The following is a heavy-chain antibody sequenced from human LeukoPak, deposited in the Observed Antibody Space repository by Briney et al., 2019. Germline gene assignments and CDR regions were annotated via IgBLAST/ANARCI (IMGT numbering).Heavy chain of an antibody. D-gene: IGHD1-26*01. J-gene: IGHJ4*02. CDR2: IYSSGST. Sequence: SETLSLTCTVSGGSISSRSYYWGWIRQPPGKGLEWIGSIYSSGSTYYNASLQSRVTISIETSKNQISLGLNSVTAADTAIYYCAKSGGYGLIDYWGQGTLVTVSS. CDR1: GGSISSRSYY. V-gene: IGHV4-39*01. CDR3: AKSGGYGLIDY.